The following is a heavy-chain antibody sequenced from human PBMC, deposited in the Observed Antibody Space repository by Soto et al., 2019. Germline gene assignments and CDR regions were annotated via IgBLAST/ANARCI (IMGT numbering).Heavy chain of an antibody. D-gene: IGHD6-13*01. Sequence: QLVLVPSGTEVKKPGSSVKVSCKASGGTFNNYAVTWVRQAPGQGLDWMGGIIPMKGTANYAQKFQGRVTITADESTSTAYMDLSRLTFEDTAVYYCASSYGTSWYGDYWGQGTLVTVSS. CDR3: ASSYGTSWYGDY. CDR1: GGTFNNYA. J-gene: IGHJ4*02. CDR2: IIPMKGTA. V-gene: IGHV1-69*01.